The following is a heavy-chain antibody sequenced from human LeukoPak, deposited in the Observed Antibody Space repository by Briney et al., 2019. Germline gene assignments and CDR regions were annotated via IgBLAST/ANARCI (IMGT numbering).Heavy chain of an antibody. J-gene: IGHJ5*02. CDR2: IYYSGST. D-gene: IGHD2-15*01. V-gene: IGHV4-59*01. CDR3: ARGHPGGYRSGGSCYSRNWFDP. CDR1: GGSISSYY. Sequence: PSETLSLTCTVSGGSISSYYWSWIRQPPGKGLEWIGYIYYSGSTNYNPSLKSRVTISVDTSKNQFSLKLSSVTAADTAVYYCARGHPGGYRSGGSCYSRNWFDPWGQGTLVTVSS.